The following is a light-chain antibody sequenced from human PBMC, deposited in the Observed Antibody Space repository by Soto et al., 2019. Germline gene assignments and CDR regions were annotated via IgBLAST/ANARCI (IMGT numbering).Light chain of an antibody. J-gene: IGKJ5*01. CDR2: GAS. CDR1: QSVSGN. CDR3: QQYNNWPPLT. Sequence: EIVMTQSPATLSVSPGERATLSCRASQSVSGNLAWYQQKPGQAPRLLIYGASTRATGIPARSSGSGSGTEFTLTISSLQSEDFAVYYCQQYNNWPPLTFGQGTRLEIK. V-gene: IGKV3-15*01.